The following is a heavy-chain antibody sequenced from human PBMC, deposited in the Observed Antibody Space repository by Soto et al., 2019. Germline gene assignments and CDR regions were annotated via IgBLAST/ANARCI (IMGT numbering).Heavy chain of an antibody. J-gene: IGHJ4*02. D-gene: IGHD1-7*01. CDR1: GFTFSNAW. CDR3: TTVAGTAASGY. V-gene: IGHV3-15*01. Sequence: EVQLVESGGGLVQPGGALRLSCAASGFTFSNAWMSWVRQAPGKGLEWVGRIKSKPVGETTDYAAPLKGRFTISRDDSKSTVYLQINSRKTEDTAMYFCTTVAGTAASGYWGQGTLVTVSS. CDR2: IKSKPVGETT.